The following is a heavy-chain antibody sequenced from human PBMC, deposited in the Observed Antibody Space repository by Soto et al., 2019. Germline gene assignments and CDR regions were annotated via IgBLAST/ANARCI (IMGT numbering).Heavy chain of an antibody. CDR1: GDSLSNFY. V-gene: IGHV4-59*01. J-gene: IGHJ6*02. D-gene: IGHD2-2*01. CDR2: ISNTGNS. Sequence: PSETLSLTCTVSGDSLSNFYWNWIRQPPGKGLEWIGCISNTGNSYSIPSLGSRVTISMGTSRAQFSLKLTSVTAADTATYYCARDPHGGFSDGVYYGYALDVWGQGTTVTVSS. CDR3: ARDPHGGFSDGVYYGYALDV.